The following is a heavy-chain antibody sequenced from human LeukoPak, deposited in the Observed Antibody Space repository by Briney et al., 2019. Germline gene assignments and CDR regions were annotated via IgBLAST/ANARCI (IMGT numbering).Heavy chain of an antibody. CDR2: INHSGST. CDR1: GGSFSGYY. V-gene: IGHV4-34*01. J-gene: IGHJ4*02. CDR3: ARDSRVALKPYGDCCPLDY. D-gene: IGHD2-21*02. Sequence: SETLSLTCAVYGGSFSGYYWSWIRQPPGKGLEWIGEINHSGSTNYNPSLKSRVTISVDTSKNQFSLKLSSVTAADTAVYYCARDSRVALKPYGDCCPLDYWGQGTLVTVSS.